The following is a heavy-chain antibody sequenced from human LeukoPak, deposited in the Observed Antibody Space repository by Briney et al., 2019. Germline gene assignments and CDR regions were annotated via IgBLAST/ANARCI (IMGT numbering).Heavy chain of an antibody. CDR2: IIPIFGTA. V-gene: IGHV1-69*05. CDR1: GGTFISYA. Sequence: SVKVSCKASGGTFISYAISWVRQAPGQGLEWMGGIIPIFGTANYAQKFQGRVTITTDESTSTAYMELSSLRSEDTAVYYCARVHTRRGYSYGPADYWGQGTLVTVSS. J-gene: IGHJ4*02. CDR3: ARVHTRRGYSYGPADY. D-gene: IGHD5-18*01.